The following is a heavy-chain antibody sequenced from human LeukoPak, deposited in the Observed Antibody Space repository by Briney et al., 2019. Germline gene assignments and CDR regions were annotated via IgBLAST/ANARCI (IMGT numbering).Heavy chain of an antibody. J-gene: IGHJ6*03. V-gene: IGHV1-69*05. D-gene: IGHD4-11*01. Sequence: SVKVSCKASGGTFSSYAISWVRQAPGQGLEWMGGIIPIFGTANYAQKFQGRVTITTDESTSTAYMELSSLRSEDTAVYYCAREAISRYSNYEVRATDYYYYMDVWGKGTTVTVSS. CDR1: GGTFSSYA. CDR2: IIPIFGTA. CDR3: AREAISRYSNYEVRATDYYYYMDV.